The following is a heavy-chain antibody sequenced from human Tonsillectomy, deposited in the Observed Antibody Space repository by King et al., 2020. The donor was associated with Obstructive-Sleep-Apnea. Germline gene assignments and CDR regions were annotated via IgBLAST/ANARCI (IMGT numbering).Heavy chain of an antibody. CDR1: GFTFSNYG. V-gene: IGHV3-23*04. CDR3: AKCIYDISAENAMDV. D-gene: IGHD3-9*01. CDR2: ICGSGGST. Sequence: VQLVESGGGLVQPGGSLRLSCAASGFTFSNYGMSWVRQAPGKGLEWVSAICGSGGSTYYADSVKGRFTISRDNSKNTLFLQMNSLRAEDTAVYYCAKCIYDISAENAMDVWGQGTTVTVSS. J-gene: IGHJ6*02.